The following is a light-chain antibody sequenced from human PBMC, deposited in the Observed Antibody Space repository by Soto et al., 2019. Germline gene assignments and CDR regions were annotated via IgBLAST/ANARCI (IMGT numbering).Light chain of an antibody. J-gene: IGLJ1*01. V-gene: IGLV2-14*03. Sequence: SALAQPASVSGSPGQSITISCSGTSSDIGSYNHVAWYQQFPGKSPKLMIYAVSDRPSGVSDRFSGSKAGITASLTISGLQTEDEADYYCISYTDRQSYLFGTGTKVNAL. CDR2: AVS. CDR3: ISYTDRQSYL. CDR1: SSDIGSYNH.